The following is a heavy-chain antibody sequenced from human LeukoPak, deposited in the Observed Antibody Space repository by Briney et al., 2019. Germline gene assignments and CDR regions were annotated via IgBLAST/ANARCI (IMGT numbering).Heavy chain of an antibody. CDR3: ARGRHIAAAGTRLDY. CDR1: GFTFNTYS. J-gene: IGHJ4*02. V-gene: IGHV3-21*01. Sequence: GGSLRLSCAASGFTFNTYSMNWVRQAPGKGLEWVSSISSSSSYIYYADSVKGRFTISRDNAKSSLYLQMNSLRAEDTAVYYCARGRHIAAAGTRLDYWGQGTLVTVSS. CDR2: ISSSSSYI. D-gene: IGHD6-13*01.